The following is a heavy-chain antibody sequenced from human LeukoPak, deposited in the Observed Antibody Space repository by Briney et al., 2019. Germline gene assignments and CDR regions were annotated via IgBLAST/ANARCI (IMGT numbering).Heavy chain of an antibody. CDR2: NYPGDSDT. V-gene: IGHV5-51*01. J-gene: IGHJ4*02. CDR3: ARQGITFDY. D-gene: IGHD1-14*01. Sequence: GESLKISCKGPGYSFTSYWIGWVRQIPGKGLKSWRINYPGDSDTRYSPSFQAHFTTSANKPISPAYPKWSSLKASDTALYSCARQGITFDYWGQGTLVTVSS. CDR1: GYSFTSYW.